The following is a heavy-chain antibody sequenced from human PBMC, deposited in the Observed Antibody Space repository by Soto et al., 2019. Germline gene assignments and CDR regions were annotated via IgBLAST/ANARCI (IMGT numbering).Heavy chain of an antibody. D-gene: IGHD1-1*01. V-gene: IGHV4-39*01. CDR1: GGSISSSSYY. Sequence: QLQLQESGPGLVKPSETLSLTCTVSGGSISSSSYYWGWIRQPPGKGLEWIGSIYYSGSTYYNPSLKSRVTISVDTSKNQFSLKLSSVTAADTAVYYCARRGRNWNAPGYYGMDVWGQGTTVTVSS. CDR3: ARRGRNWNAPGYYGMDV. CDR2: IYYSGST. J-gene: IGHJ6*02.